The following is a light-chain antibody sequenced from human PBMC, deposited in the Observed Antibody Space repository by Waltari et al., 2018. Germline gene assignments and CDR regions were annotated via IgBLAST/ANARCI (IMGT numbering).Light chain of an antibody. CDR3: QQYNIWPWA. Sequence: EIVMTQSPATLSVSPGERATLSCRASQSVGTNLAWYQQKPGQAPRLLISGASTRATGFPARFSDSGSGTEFTLTISSLQSEDFTVYYCQQYNIWPWAFGQGTKVEI. J-gene: IGKJ1*01. CDR1: QSVGTN. CDR2: GAS. V-gene: IGKV3-15*01.